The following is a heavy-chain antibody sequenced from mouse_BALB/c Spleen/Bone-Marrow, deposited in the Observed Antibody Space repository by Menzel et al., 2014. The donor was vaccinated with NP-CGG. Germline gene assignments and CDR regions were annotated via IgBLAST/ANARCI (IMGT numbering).Heavy chain of an antibody. J-gene: IGHJ2*01. V-gene: IGHV7-3*02. D-gene: IGHD1-1*01. CDR2: IRNKANGYTT. CDR1: GFTFTDYY. Sequence: EVKLMESGGGLVQPGGSLRLSCATSGFTFTDYYMNWVRQPPGKALEWLVFIRNKANGYTTEYSASVKGRSTISGDISQSILYLQMNTLRPEDSATYYCARDMGGLLFDSWGQGTTLTVSS. CDR3: ARDMGGLLFDS.